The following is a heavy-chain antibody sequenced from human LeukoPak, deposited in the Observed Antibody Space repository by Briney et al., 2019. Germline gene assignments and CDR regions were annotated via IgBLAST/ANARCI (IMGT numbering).Heavy chain of an antibody. CDR3: AKGSYYYDSSGYAPFDY. Sequence: PGGSLRLSCAASGFTFSSYAMHWVRQAPGKGLEWVAVISYDGSNKYYADSVKGRFTISRDNFKNTLYLQMNSLRAEDTALYYCAKGSYYYDSSGYAPFDYWGQGTLVTVSS. J-gene: IGHJ4*02. CDR1: GFTFSSYA. V-gene: IGHV3-30-3*01. D-gene: IGHD3-22*01. CDR2: ISYDGSNK.